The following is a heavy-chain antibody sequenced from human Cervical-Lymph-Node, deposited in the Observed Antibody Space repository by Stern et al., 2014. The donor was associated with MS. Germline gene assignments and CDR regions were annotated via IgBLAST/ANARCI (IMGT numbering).Heavy chain of an antibody. CDR1: GSTFSTSW. CDR3: TRFLQSGWSDLFDS. V-gene: IGHV3-7*01. Sequence: VPLVESGGGLVQPGGSQRLSCGASGSTFSTSWMSWVRQAPGKGLEWVANIMRDGREPFYLESVNGRFTISKDNAKSLLYSEMNSLRAEDTAVYYCTRFLQSGWSDLFDSWGRGTLGTVSS. D-gene: IGHD6-19*01. J-gene: IGHJ5*01. CDR2: IMRDGREP.